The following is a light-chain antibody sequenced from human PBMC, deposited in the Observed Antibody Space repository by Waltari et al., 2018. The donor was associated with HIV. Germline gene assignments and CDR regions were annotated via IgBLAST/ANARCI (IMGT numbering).Light chain of an antibody. Sequence: QSALTQPASVSGSPGQSITISCPGTSSDVGGYNYVSLYQPPPGKAPKLMIYGVSNRPSGVSKRFSGSKSGNTASLTISGLQAEDEADYYCSSYTSSSTRVFGTGTKVTVL. J-gene: IGLJ1*01. CDR1: SSDVGGYNY. CDR3: SSYTSSSTRV. CDR2: GVS. V-gene: IGLV2-14*01.